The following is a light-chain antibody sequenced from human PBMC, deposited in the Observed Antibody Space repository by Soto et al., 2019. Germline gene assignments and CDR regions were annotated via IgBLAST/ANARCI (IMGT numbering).Light chain of an antibody. Sequence: EVMLTQSPGTLSLSPGKRATLSCRASQSVSSNYLAWYQQKSGQAPRLLIYGASNRATGIPDRFSGSGSGTDFTLTIRRLEPEDVAVYYCQQYDTSPRTFGQGTKVEFK. CDR3: QQYDTSPRT. CDR1: QSVSSNY. V-gene: IGKV3-20*01. J-gene: IGKJ1*01. CDR2: GAS.